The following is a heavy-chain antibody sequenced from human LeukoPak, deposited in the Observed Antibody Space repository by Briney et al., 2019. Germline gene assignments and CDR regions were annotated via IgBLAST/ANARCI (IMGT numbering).Heavy chain of an antibody. D-gene: IGHD2/OR15-2a*01. CDR2: IYYSGST. CDR3: ASLYGPTDY. J-gene: IGHJ4*02. CDR1: GGSISSSSYY. V-gene: IGHV4-39*01. Sequence: SETLSLTCTVSGGSISSSSYYWGWIRQPPGKGLEWIGSIYYSGSTYHNPSLKSRVTISVDTSKNQFSLKLSSVTAADTAVYYCASLYGPTDYWGQGTLVTVSS.